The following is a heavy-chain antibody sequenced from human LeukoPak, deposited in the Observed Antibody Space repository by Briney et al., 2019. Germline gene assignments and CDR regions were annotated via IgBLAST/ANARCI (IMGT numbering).Heavy chain of an antibody. CDR1: GFTFSSYA. J-gene: IGHJ4*02. D-gene: IGHD2-15*01. V-gene: IGHV3-23*01. CDR3: AKGFIGYCSGGRCSTFDY. Sequence: PGGSLRLSCAASGFTFSSYAMSWVRQAPGKGLEWVSSISATGGSTYYADSVKGRFTISRDNSKNTLYLQMNSLRAEDTAEYYCAKGFIGYCSGGRCSTFDYWGQGTLVTVSS. CDR2: ISATGGST.